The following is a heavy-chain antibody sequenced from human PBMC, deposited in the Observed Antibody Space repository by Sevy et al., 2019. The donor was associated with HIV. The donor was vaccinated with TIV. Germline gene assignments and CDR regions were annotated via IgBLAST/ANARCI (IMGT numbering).Heavy chain of an antibody. CDR2: IIPIFGTA. CDR1: GGTFSSYA. Sequence: ASVKVSCKASGGTFSSYAISWVRQAPGQGLEWTGGIIPIFGTANYAQKFQGRVTISADESTSTAYMELSSLRSEDTAVYYCSRGVGGYYFNWFDPWGQGTLVNVSS. V-gene: IGHV1-69*13. D-gene: IGHD3-22*01. J-gene: IGHJ5*02. CDR3: SRGVGGYYFNWFDP.